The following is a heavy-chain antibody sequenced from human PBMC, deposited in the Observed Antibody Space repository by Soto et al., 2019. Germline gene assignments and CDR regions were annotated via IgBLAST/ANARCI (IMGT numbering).Heavy chain of an antibody. D-gene: IGHD3-22*01. CDR2: IFATGST. Sequence: SETLSLTCSVSGGSISRYYWSWIRQPPGKGLEWIGRIFATGSTHYNPSLQSRLTVSVDTSKNQFSLKLIAVTAADTAVYYCASDHITSYSDNSGYYFDAFDIWGQGTMVTVSS. CDR3: ASDHITSYSDNSGYYFDAFDI. CDR1: GGSISRYY. J-gene: IGHJ3*02. V-gene: IGHV4-4*07.